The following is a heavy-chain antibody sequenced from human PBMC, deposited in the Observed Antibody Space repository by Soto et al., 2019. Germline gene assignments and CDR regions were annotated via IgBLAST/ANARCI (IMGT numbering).Heavy chain of an antibody. V-gene: IGHV3-30*18. J-gene: IGHJ4*02. D-gene: IGHD3-9*01. Sequence: GGSLRLSCAASGFTFSSYGMHWVRQAPGKGLEWVAVISYDGSNKYYADSVKGRFTISRDNSKNTLYLQMNSLRAEDTAVYYCAKDLDDILPGYLAYWGQGTLVTVSS. CDR1: GFTFSSYG. CDR2: ISYDGSNK. CDR3: AKDLDDILPGYLAY.